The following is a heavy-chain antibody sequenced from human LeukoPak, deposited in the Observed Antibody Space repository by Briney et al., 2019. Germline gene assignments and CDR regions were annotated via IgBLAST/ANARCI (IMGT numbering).Heavy chain of an antibody. V-gene: IGHV3-7*05. D-gene: IGHD5-24*01. CDR3: ARWADEMATGGFDY. CDR2: IKQDGSER. Sequence: TGGSLRLSCAASGFTFNSYWMTWVRQAPGKGPEWVANIKQDGSERYYVGSVKGRFTISRDNAKNSLYLQMNSLRVEDTAVYYCARWADEMATGGFDYWGQGTLVTVSS. CDR1: GFTFNSYW. J-gene: IGHJ4*02.